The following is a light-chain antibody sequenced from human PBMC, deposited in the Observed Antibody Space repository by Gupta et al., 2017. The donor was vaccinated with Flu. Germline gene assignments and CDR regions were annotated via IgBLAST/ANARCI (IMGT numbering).Light chain of an antibody. CDR3: QQRSLWPPWT. J-gene: IGKJ1*01. V-gene: IGKV3-11*01. Sequence: ETATLSFRAILRVDHSLVWYEQRPGQTPRLLIYDASNTAAGIPARFSGCGSGTDFTLTIRSLEPEDFALYYCQQRSLWPPWTFGQGTKVEIK. CDR1: LRVDHS. CDR2: DAS.